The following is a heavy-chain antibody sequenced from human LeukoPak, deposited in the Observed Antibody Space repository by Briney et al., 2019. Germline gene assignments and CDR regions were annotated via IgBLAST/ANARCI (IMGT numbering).Heavy chain of an antibody. D-gene: IGHD4-17*01. CDR1: GGTFSSYA. V-gene: IGHV1-69*01. Sequence: ASVKVSCTASGGTFSSYAISWVRQAPGQGLEWMGGIIPIFGTANYAQKFQGRVTITADESTSTAYMELSSLRSEDTAVYYCAGGLYGDYDLDYWGQGTLVTVSS. CDR3: AGGLYGDYDLDY. CDR2: IIPIFGTA. J-gene: IGHJ4*02.